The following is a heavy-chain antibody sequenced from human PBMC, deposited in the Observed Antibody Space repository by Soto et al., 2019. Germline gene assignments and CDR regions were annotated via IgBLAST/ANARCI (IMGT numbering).Heavy chain of an antibody. CDR1: GFTFSSYA. V-gene: IGHV3-23*01. CDR2: ISGSGDST. Sequence: EVQLLESGGGLVQPGGSLRLSCTASGFTFSSYAMGWVRQAPGKGLEWVSGISGSGDSTYYADSVKGRFTISRDNSKNTLYLQMNSRRAEDTAVYYCAKESLVRGVLNYFDYWGQGTLVTVSS. J-gene: IGHJ4*02. CDR3: AKESLVRGVLNYFDY. D-gene: IGHD3-10*01.